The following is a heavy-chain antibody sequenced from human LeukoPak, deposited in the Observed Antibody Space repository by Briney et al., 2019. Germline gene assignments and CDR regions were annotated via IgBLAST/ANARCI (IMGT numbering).Heavy chain of an antibody. Sequence: PGGSLRLSCAASGFTFSSYSMNWVRQAPGKGLEWVSSISSSSSYIYYADSVKGRFTISRDNAKNSLYLQMNSLRAEDTAVYYCARDPIAVAGNGDAFDIWGQGTLVTVSS. D-gene: IGHD6-19*01. J-gene: IGHJ4*02. CDR1: GFTFSSYS. V-gene: IGHV3-21*01. CDR2: ISSSSSYI. CDR3: ARDPIAVAGNGDAFDI.